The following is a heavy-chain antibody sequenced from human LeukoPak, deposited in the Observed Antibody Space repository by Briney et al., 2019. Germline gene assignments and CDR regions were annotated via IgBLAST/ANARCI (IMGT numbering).Heavy chain of an antibody. CDR2: ISSSSSYI. J-gene: IGHJ4*02. Sequence: GGSLRLSCAASGLTFSSYSMNWVRQAPGKGLEWVSSISSSSSYIYYADSVKGRFTISRDNAKNSLYLQMNSLRAEDTAVYYCARDRNLGSQFDYWGQGTLVTVSS. V-gene: IGHV3-21*01. D-gene: IGHD6-13*01. CDR1: GLTFSSYS. CDR3: ARDRNLGSQFDY.